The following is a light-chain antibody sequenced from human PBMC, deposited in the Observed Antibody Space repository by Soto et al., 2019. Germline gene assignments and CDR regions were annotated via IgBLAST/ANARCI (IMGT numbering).Light chain of an antibody. CDR1: SSDVGSYNL. J-gene: IGLJ2*01. CDR2: EGS. Sequence: QSALTQPASVSGSPGQSITISCTGTSSDVGSYNLVSWYQQHPGKAPKLMIYEGSKRPSGVSNRFSGSKSGNTASLTISGLHAEDEAYYYCCSYAGSSVVVFGGGTKVTVL. V-gene: IGLV2-23*01. CDR3: CSYAGSSVVV.